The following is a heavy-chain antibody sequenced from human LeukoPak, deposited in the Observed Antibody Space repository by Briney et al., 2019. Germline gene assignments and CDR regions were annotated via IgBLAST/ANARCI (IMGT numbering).Heavy chain of an antibody. CDR2: IIPIFGTA. J-gene: IGHJ6*03. D-gene: IGHD6-19*01. CDR1: GGTFSSYA. CDR3: ARGHSSGWHARGYYYYMDV. Sequence: VKVSCKASGGTFSSYAISWVRQAPGQGLEWMGGIIPIFGTANYAQKFQGRVTITADKSTSTAYMELSSLRSEDTAVYYCARGHSSGWHARGYYYYMDVWGKGTTVTVSS. V-gene: IGHV1-69*06.